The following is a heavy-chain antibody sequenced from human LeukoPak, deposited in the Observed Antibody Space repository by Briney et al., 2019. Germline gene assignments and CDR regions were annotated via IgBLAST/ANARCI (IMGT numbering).Heavy chain of an antibody. Sequence: GGSLRLSCAASGFSFSTYAMHWVRQAPGKGLEWVAVISYDGSNEYYTDSVKGRFTISRDNSKNTLYVQMNSLRAEDTAVYYCARGDDILTGYSLYCGMDVWGQGTTVTVSS. CDR2: ISYDGSNE. CDR3: ARGDDILTGYSLYCGMDV. V-gene: IGHV3-30-3*01. CDR1: GFSFSTYA. D-gene: IGHD3-9*01. J-gene: IGHJ6*02.